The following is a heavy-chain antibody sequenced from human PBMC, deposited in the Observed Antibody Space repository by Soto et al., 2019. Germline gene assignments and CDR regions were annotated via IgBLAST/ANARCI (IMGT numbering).Heavy chain of an antibody. CDR1: GFTLSDHY. D-gene: IGHD6-19*01. CDR3: ARVTYGRGWAFDY. V-gene: IGHV3-72*01. Sequence: EVQLVESGGGLVQPGGSLRLSCAASGFTLSDHYMDWIRQAPGKGLEWVGRTRNKANSYTTEYAASVKGRFTISRDDSKNSLYLQMNSLKTEDTAVYYCARVTYGRGWAFDYWGQGTLVTVSS. CDR2: TRNKANSYTT. J-gene: IGHJ4*02.